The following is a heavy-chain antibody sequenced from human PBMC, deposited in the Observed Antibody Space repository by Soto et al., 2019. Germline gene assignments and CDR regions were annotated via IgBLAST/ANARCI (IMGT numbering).Heavy chain of an antibody. CDR2: INPNSGGT. CDR3: ARGVGYIVVVVAAPQYYGMDV. J-gene: IGHJ6*01. CDR1: GDTFTGYD. D-gene: IGHD2-15*01. V-gene: IGHV1-2*02. Sequence: ASVKVSCKASGDTFTGYDMHWVRQAPGQGLEWMGWINPNSGGTNYAQKFQGRVTMTRDTSISTAYMELSRLRSDDTAVYYCARGVGYIVVVVAAPQYYGMDVWRQGTTVTVTS.